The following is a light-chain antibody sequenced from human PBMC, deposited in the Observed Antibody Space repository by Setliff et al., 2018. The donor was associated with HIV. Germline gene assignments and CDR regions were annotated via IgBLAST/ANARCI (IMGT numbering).Light chain of an antibody. J-gene: IGLJ2*01. CDR1: SSDVGGYNY. Sequence: QSALTQPASVSGSPGQSITISCTGTSSDVGGYNYVSWYLQHPGKAPKLMIYDVSKRPSGVSNRFSGSKSGNTASLTISGLQAVDEADYYCTAYTTSSSVVFGGGTNVTVL. CDR2: DVS. CDR3: TAYTTSSSVV. V-gene: IGLV2-14*01.